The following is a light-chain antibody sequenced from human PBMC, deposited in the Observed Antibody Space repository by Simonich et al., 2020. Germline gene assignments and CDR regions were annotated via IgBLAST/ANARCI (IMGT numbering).Light chain of an antibody. CDR2: WAS. Sequence: DIVMTQSPDSLAVSLGERATINSKSSQSVLYSSNNQNYLAWYQQKPGQTPKLLIYWASTRESGVPDRFSGSGSGTDFTLTISSLQAEDVAVYYCQQYYSTPLTFGPGTKVDIK. CDR1: QSVLYSSNNQNY. J-gene: IGKJ3*01. V-gene: IGKV4-1*01. CDR3: QQYYSTPLT.